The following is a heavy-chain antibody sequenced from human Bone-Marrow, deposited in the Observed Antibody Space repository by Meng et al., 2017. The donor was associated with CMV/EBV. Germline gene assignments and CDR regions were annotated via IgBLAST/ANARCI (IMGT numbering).Heavy chain of an antibody. Sequence: QLQRQESGPGLLKPSETLSLTCTVSGGSISSSSYYWGWIRQPPGKGLEWIGSIYYSGSTYYNPSLKSRVTISVDTSKNQFSLKLSSVTAADTAVYYCAREGAVDYYFDYWGQGTLVTVSS. J-gene: IGHJ4*02. V-gene: IGHV4-39*07. D-gene: IGHD6-19*01. CDR2: IYYSGST. CDR3: AREGAVDYYFDY. CDR1: GGSISSSSYY.